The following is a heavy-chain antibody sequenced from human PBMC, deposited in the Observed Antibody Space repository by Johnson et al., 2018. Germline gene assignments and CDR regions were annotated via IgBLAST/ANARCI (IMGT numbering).Heavy chain of an antibody. CDR2: ISSSSSYI. D-gene: IGHD4-17*01. CDR1: GFTFSSYS. Sequence: VQLVESGGGLVKPGGSLRLSCAASGFTFSSYSMNWVRQAPGKGLEWVSSISSSSSYIYYADSVKGRFTISRDNAKNSLYLQMNSLRAEDTAGYYCARTREDYGYSDALDSWGQGTMVTVSS. CDR3: ARTREDYGYSDALDS. V-gene: IGHV3-21*01. J-gene: IGHJ3*02.